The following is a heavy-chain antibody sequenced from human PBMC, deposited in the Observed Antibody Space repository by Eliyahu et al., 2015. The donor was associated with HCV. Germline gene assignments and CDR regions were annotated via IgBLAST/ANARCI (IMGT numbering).Heavy chain of an antibody. CDR3: ASGGGGIAVAGTGGWFDP. CDR2: IHYSGST. J-gene: IGHJ5*02. Sequence: QVQLQESGPGLVKPSETLSLTCTVSGGSISTXYWSWIRXPPGKGLEWIGYIHYSGSTNHNPSLKSRVSISIDTSKNQFSLKLSSVTAADTAVYYCASGGGGIAVAGTGGWFDPWGQGTLVTVSS. CDR1: GGSISTXY. V-gene: IGHV4-59*01. D-gene: IGHD6-19*01.